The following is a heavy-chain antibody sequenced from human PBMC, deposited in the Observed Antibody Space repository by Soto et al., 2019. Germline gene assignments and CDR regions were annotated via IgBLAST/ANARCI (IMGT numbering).Heavy chain of an antibody. CDR3: ARDFGSSSEGGMDV. V-gene: IGHV3-7*01. D-gene: IGHD6-6*01. CDR2: IKQDGSEK. Sequence: GGSLRLSCAASGFTFSSYWMSWVRQAPGKGLEWVANIKQDGSEKYYVDSVKGRFTISRDNAKNSLYLQMNSLRAEDTAVYYCARDFGSSSEGGMDVWGQGTTVTVSS. CDR1: GFTFSSYW. J-gene: IGHJ6*02.